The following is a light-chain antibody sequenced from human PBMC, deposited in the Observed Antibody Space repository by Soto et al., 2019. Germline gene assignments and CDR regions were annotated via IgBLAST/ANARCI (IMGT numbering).Light chain of an antibody. J-gene: IGLJ3*02. CDR2: EVN. CDR1: SSDVGSYNR. Sequence: QSALTQPPSVSGSPGQSVTISCTGTSSDVGSYNRVSWYQQPPGTAPKLMIYEVNNRPSGVPNRFSGSKSGNTASLTISGLQAEDEADYYCISYTSSSTWVFGGGTKVTVL. V-gene: IGLV2-18*02. CDR3: ISYTSSSTWV.